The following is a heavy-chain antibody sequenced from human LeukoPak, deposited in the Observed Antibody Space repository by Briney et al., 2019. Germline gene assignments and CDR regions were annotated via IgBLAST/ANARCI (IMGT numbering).Heavy chain of an antibody. CDR1: GFTFSSYG. D-gene: IGHD5-12*01. J-gene: IGHJ4*02. CDR2: IYSGGST. CDR3: ARVIWKLAGYVTPWDY. V-gene: IGHV3-NL1*01. Sequence: GGSLRLSCAASGFTFSSYGMHWVRQAPGKGLEWVSVIYSGGSTYYADSVKGRFTISRDNAKNSLYLQMNSLRDEDTAIYYCARVIWKLAGYVTPWDYWGQGTLVTVSS.